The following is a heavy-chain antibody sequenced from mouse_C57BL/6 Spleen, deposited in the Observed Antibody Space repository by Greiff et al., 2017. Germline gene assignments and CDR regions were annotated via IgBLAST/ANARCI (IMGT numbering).Heavy chain of an antibody. Sequence: SGPELVKPGASVKMSCKASGYTFTDYNMHWVKQSHGKSLEWIGYINPNNGGTSYNQKFKGKATLTVNKSSSTAYMELRSLTSEDSAVYYCARDGYYVYYAMDYWGQGTSVTVSS. D-gene: IGHD2-3*01. CDR1: GYTFTDYN. CDR2: INPNNGGT. J-gene: IGHJ4*01. V-gene: IGHV1-22*01. CDR3: ARDGYYVYYAMDY.